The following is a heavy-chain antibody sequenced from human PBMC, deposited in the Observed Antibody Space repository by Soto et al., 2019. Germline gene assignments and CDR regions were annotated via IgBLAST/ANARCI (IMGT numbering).Heavy chain of an antibody. CDR3: ARSLGEGSGGSCYHWFDP. CDR1: GGSVSSGSYY. J-gene: IGHJ5*02. Sequence: SETLSLTCTVSGGSVSSGSYYWSWIRQPPGKGLEWIGYIYYSGSTNYNPSLKSRVTISVDTSKNQFSLKLSSVTAADTAVYYCARSLGEGSGGSCYHWFDPWGQGTLVTVSS. V-gene: IGHV4-61*01. D-gene: IGHD2-15*01. CDR2: IYYSGST.